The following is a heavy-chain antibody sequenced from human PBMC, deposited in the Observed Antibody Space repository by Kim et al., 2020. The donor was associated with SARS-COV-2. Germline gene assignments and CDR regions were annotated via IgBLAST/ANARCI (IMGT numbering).Heavy chain of an antibody. D-gene: IGHD4-17*01. V-gene: IGHV3-74*01. Sequence: GGSLRLSCAASGFTFSSYWMHWVRQAPGKGLVWVSRIDSDGSTTNYADSVKGRFTISRDNAKNTLYLQMNSLRAEDTAVYYCARNDYGGNSYYWGQGTLVTVSS. J-gene: IGHJ4*02. CDR3: ARNDYGGNSYY. CDR1: GFTFSSYW. CDR2: IDSDGSTT.